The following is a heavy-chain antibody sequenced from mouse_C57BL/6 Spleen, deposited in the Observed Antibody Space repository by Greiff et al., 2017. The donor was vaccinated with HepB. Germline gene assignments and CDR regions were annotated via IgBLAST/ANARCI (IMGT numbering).Heavy chain of an antibody. CDR1: GYTFPSYW. CDR3: ARPPHYYGSPYWYFDV. CDR2: IYPGSGST. V-gene: IGHV1-55*01. Sequence: QVQLQQPGAELVKPGASVKMSCKASGYTFPSYWITWVKQRPGQGLEWIGDIYPGSGSTNYNEKFKSKATLTVDTSSSTAYMQLSSLTSEDSAVYYCARPPHYYGSPYWYFDVWGTGTTVTVSS. J-gene: IGHJ1*03. D-gene: IGHD1-1*01.